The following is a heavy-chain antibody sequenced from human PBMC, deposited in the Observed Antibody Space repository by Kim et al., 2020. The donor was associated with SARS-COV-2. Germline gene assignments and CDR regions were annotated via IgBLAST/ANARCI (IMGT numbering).Heavy chain of an antibody. D-gene: IGHD3-10*01. CDR1: GGSISSSNW. CDR3: ARSLPYYYGSGRIDP. Sequence: SETLSLTCAVSGGSISSSNWWSWVRQPPGKGLEWIGEIYHSGSTNYNPSLKSRVTISVDKSKNQFSLKLSSVTAADTAVYYCARSLPYYYGSGRIDPWGQGTLVTVSS. J-gene: IGHJ5*02. CDR2: IYHSGST. V-gene: IGHV4-4*02.